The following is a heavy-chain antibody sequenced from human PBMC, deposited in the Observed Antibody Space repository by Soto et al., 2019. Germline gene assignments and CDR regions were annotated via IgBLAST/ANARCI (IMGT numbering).Heavy chain of an antibody. D-gene: IGHD3-10*01. CDR1: GFTFSTYG. V-gene: IGHV3-23*01. CDR2: ISGNGGST. Sequence: EVQLLDSGGDLVQPGGSLRLSCAASGFTFSTYGMSWVRQAPGKGLEWVSTISGNGGSTYYADSVKGRFTISRDDSKNTLYLPMNRMIVEDTAVYYCAKRPLRGSGSYVAYLGPGTLVSFAS. J-gene: IGHJ4*02. CDR3: AKRPLRGSGSYVAY.